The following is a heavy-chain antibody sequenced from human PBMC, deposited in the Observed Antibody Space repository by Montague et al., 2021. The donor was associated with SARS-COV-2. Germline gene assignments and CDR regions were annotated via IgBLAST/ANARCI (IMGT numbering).Heavy chain of an antibody. CDR2: INHSGST. J-gene: IGHJ5*02. CDR3: ARGYDYVWGSYRYLHGFDH. Sequence: SETLSLTCAVYGGSFSGYYWSWIRQPPGKGLEWIGEINHSGSTNYNPSLKSRVTISVDTSKNQFSLKLSSVTAADTAVYYCARGYDYVWGSYRYLHGFDHWGQGTLVTVSS. CDR1: GGSFSGYY. D-gene: IGHD3-16*02. V-gene: IGHV4-34*01.